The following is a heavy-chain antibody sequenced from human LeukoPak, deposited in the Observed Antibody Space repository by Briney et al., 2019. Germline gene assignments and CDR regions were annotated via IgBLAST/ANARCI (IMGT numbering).Heavy chain of an antibody. D-gene: IGHD3-22*01. CDR3: ARDRYDSSGYHDY. CDR2: ISSSGSTI. J-gene: IGHJ4*02. CDR1: GSTFSSYE. V-gene: IGHV3-48*03. Sequence: PGGSLRLSCAASGSTFSSYEMNWVRQAPGKGLEWVSYISSSGSTIYYADSVKGRFTISRDNAKNSLYLQMNSLRAEDTAVYYCARDRYDSSGYHDYWGQGTLVTVSS.